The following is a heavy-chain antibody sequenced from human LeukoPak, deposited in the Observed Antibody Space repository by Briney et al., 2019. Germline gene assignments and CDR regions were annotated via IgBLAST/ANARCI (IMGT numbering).Heavy chain of an antibody. J-gene: IGHJ4*02. CDR2: INHSGST. CDR3: ARGARRSTTFDY. V-gene: IGHV4-34*01. Sequence: SETLSLTCTVSGGSISSYYWSWIRQPPGKGLEWIGEINHSGSTNYNPSLKSRVTISVDTSKNQFSLKLSSVTAADTAVYYCARGARRSTTFDYWGQGTLVTVSS. D-gene: IGHD1-1*01. CDR1: GGSISSYY.